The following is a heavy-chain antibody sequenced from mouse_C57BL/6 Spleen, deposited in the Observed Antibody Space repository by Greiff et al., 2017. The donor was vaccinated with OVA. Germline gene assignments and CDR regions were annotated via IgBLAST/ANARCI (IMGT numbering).Heavy chain of an antibody. CDR3: AKQNLYGYDESGWYVGV. CDR1: GFSLTSYG. CDR2: IWGDGST. J-gene: IGHJ1*03. Sequence: VKLMESGPGLVAPSQSLSITCTVSGFSLTSYGVSWVRQPPGKGLEWLGVIWGDGSTYYHSALISRLRISKVTSESQVFLKLNSLQTDDTATYYCAKQNLYGYDESGWYVGVWGTGTTVTVST. D-gene: IGHD2-2*01. V-gene: IGHV2-3*01.